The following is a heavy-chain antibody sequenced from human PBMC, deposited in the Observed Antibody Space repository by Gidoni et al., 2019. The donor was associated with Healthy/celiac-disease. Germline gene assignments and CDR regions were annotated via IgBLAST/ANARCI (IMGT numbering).Heavy chain of an antibody. Sequence: EVQLLESGGGLVQPGGSLRLSCAPSGFTFIIYAMSWVRQAPGKGLEWVSAISGSGGSTYYADTVKGRFTISRDNSKNTLYLQMNSLRAEDTAVYYCAKVTEIGTPYYYYGMDVWGQGTTVTVSS. V-gene: IGHV3-23*01. CDR1: GFTFIIYA. D-gene: IGHD1-26*01. CDR2: ISGSGGST. CDR3: AKVTEIGTPYYYYGMDV. J-gene: IGHJ6*02.